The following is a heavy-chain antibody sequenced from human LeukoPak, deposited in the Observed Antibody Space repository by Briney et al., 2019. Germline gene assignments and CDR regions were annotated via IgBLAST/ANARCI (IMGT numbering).Heavy chain of an antibody. J-gene: IGHJ6*03. CDR2: MNPNSGNT. CDR1: GYTFTSYD. Sequence: ASVKVSCKASGYTFTSYDINWVRQATGQGLEWMGWMNPNSGNTGYAQKFQGRVTITRNTSISTAYMELSSLRSEDTAVYYCARWGGHIVVVPAAIRSSGIYYYYYMDVWGKGTTVTVSS. CDR3: ARWGGHIVVVPAAIRSSGIYYYYYMDV. V-gene: IGHV1-8*03. D-gene: IGHD2-2*02.